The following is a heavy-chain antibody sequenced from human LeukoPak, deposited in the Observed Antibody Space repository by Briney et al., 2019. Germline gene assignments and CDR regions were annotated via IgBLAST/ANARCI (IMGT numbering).Heavy chain of an antibody. CDR1: GYTFTSYY. CDR3: ARVSGGGTGYFDY. Sequence: GASVKVSCKASGYTFTSYYMHWVRQAPGQGLEWMGIINPSGGSTSYAQKFQGRVTITADESTNTAYMELSSLRSEDTAVYYCARVSGGGTGYFDYWGQGTLVTVSS. D-gene: IGHD2-15*01. V-gene: IGHV1-46*01. CDR2: INPSGGST. J-gene: IGHJ4*02.